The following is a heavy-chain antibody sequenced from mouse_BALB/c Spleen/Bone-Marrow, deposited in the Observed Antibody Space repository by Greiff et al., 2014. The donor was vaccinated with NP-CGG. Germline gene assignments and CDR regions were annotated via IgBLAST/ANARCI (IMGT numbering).Heavy chain of an antibody. CDR2: VNPSNGGT. J-gene: IGHJ1*01. D-gene: IGHD1-1*01. CDR3: ARGDYGSRRIYFEV. CDR1: GYSLTDYY. Sequence: EVQLEQSGPDLVKPGASVKMSCKASGYSLTDYYMHWVKQSPGKGLEWIGRVNPSNGGTSYNPKFKEKAIVHVDKSSRTANMELRRQTSEDSAGYFCARGDYGSRRIYFEVWGARTTGTRSS. V-gene: IGHV1-34*01.